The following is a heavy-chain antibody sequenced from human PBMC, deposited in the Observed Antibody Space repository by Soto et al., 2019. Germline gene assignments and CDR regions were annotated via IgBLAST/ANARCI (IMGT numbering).Heavy chain of an antibody. J-gene: IGHJ4*02. CDR2: IYYSGST. D-gene: IGHD5-18*01. V-gene: IGHV4-59*01. CDR1: GGSISSYY. CDR3: ARVVGYSYGSYFDY. Sequence: QVQLQESGPGLVKPSETLSLTCTVSGGSISSYYWSWIRQPPGKGLEWIGYIYYSGSTNYNPSLKSRVTLSVDTSTNQFSLKLSPVTAADTAVYYCARVVGYSYGSYFDYCGQGTLVTVSS.